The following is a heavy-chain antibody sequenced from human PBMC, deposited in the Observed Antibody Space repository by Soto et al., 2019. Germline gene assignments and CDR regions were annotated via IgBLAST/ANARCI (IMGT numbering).Heavy chain of an antibody. CDR1: GGSIRNVY. CDR2: IFHSGNA. Sequence: PSETLSLTCTVSGGSIRNVYWSWIRQAPGKGLEWIGFIFHSGNAKYNPSLKSRVTISVDTSKNQFSLSLDSVTAADTAVYFCARAHAPTLPFDYWGQRTLVTVPS. J-gene: IGHJ4*01. D-gene: IGHD2-15*01. V-gene: IGHV4-59*01. CDR3: ARAHAPTLPFDY.